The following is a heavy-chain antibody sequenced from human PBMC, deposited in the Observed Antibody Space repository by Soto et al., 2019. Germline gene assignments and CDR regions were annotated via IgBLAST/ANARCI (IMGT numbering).Heavy chain of an antibody. Sequence: EVQLVVSGGGLVQPGGSLRLSCAASGFTFSNYWMHWVRQAPGKGLMWVSRINSDESSTYYADSVKGRFTISRDNAKNTLYLQMNNLRAEDTAVYYCARSDWFDPWGQGTLVTVSS. CDR1: GFTFSNYW. J-gene: IGHJ5*02. V-gene: IGHV3-74*01. CDR2: INSDESST. CDR3: ARSDWFDP.